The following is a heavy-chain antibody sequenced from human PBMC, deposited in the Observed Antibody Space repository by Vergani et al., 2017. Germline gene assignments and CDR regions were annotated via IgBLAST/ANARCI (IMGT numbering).Heavy chain of an antibody. CDR2: INSDGSST. D-gene: IGHD6-19*01. J-gene: IGHJ4*02. CDR3: ARVGGTAVAGPLDY. V-gene: IGHV3-74*02. CDR1: GFTFSSYW. Sequence: EVQLVESGGGLVQPGGSLRLSCAASGFTFSSYWMHWVRQAPGKGLVGVSRINSDGSSTSYVDSVKGRFTISRDNAKDTLYLQMNSLRAEDTAVYYCARVGGTAVAGPLDYGGQGILVTVSS.